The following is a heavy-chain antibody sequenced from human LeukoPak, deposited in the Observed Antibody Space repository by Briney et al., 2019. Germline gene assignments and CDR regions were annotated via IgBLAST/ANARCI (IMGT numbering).Heavy chain of an antibody. J-gene: IGHJ4*02. D-gene: IGHD3-22*01. CDR1: GGSISSGGYS. Sequence: PSETLSLTCTVSGGSISSGGYSWSWIRQHPGKGLEWIGYIYYSGSTYYNPSLKSRVTISVDTSKNRFSLKLSSVTAADTAVYYCARDGDYYDSSGHREYFDYWGQGTLVTVSS. CDR3: ARDGDYYDSSGHREYFDY. CDR2: IYYSGST. V-gene: IGHV4-31*03.